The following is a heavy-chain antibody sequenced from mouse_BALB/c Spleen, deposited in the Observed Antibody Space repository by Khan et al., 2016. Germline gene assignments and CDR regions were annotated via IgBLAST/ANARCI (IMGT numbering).Heavy chain of an antibody. V-gene: IGHV2-3*01. CDR1: GFSLTTYA. J-gene: IGHJ2*01. CDR3: AKNPSNWDVDYFDY. Sequence: VQLQESGPGLVAPSQSLSITCTVSGFSLTTYAVSWVRQPPGNGLEWLGVIWGDGNTNYHSALKSRLSISKDNSKCQVFLKLNSLQTDDTATYYCAKNPSNWDVDYFDYWGQGTTLTVSS. CDR2: IWGDGNT. D-gene: IGHD4-1*01.